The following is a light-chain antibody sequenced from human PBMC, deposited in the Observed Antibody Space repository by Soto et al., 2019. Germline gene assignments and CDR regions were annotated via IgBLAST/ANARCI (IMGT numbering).Light chain of an antibody. J-gene: IGKJ5*01. CDR2: GAS. Sequence: DILMTQSPATLSVSPGERATLSCRASQSVSSNLAWYQQKPGQAPRLLIYGASTRATGIPARFSGSGSGTEFTLIISSLQSEDFAVYYCQCYNNLITFGQGTRLEIK. V-gene: IGKV3-15*01. CDR3: QCYNNLIT. CDR1: QSVSSN.